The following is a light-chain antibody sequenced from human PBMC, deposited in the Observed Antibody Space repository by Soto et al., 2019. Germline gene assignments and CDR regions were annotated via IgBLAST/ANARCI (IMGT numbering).Light chain of an antibody. J-gene: IGKJ4*01. CDR1: QSISSD. CDR3: HQYHYWSRPS. Sequence: VVMTQSPATLSVSPWERATLSCRASQSISSDLAWYQQKPGQGPRLLIYSASTRATGIPARISGSGSETEFTLTISSLQSEDFAVYYCHQYHYWSRPSFGGGTKVDIK. CDR2: SAS. V-gene: IGKV3-15*01.